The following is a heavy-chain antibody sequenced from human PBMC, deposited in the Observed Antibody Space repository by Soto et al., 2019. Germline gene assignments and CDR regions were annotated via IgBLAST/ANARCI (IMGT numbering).Heavy chain of an antibody. D-gene: IGHD5-18*01. V-gene: IGHV1-2*04. CDR3: ARDGTTLDTAMVPYYYYYGMDV. Sequence: ASVKVSCKASGYTFTGYYMHWVRQAPGQGLEWMGWINPNSGGTNYAQKFQGWVTMTRDTSISTAYMELSRLRSDDTAVYYCARDGTTLDTAMVPYYYYYGMDVWGQGTTVTVSS. CDR2: INPNSGGT. CDR1: GYTFTGYY. J-gene: IGHJ6*02.